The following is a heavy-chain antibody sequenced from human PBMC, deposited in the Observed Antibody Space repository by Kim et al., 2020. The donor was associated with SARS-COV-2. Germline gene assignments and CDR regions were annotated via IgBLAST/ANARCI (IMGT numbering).Heavy chain of an antibody. V-gene: IGHV3-23*01. CDR2: IGGSGAST. CDR3: AKGLSSHDSSAYYAF. Sequence: GGSLRLSCVASGFTFSSFAMSWVRQAPGKGLEWVSTIGGSGASTYYADSVKGRFTISRDNSQNTLYLQMSSLRAEDTAVYYCAKGLSSHDSSAYYAFWGQGTLVPVSS. CDR1: GFTFSSFA. D-gene: IGHD3-22*01. J-gene: IGHJ4*02.